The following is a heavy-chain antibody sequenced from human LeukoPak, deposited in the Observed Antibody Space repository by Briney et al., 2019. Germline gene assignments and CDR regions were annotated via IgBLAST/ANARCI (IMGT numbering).Heavy chain of an antibody. CDR2: IIPIFGTA. J-gene: IGHJ6*03. CDR3: ARSHVLRFLEWSHGGLYYMDV. D-gene: IGHD3-3*01. Sequence: GASVKVSCKASGYTFTSYGISWVRQAPGQGLEWMGGIIPIFGTANYAQKFQGRVTITADESTSTAYMELSSLRSEDTAVYYCARSHVLRFLEWSHGGLYYMDVWGKGTTVTVSS. CDR1: GYTFTSYG. V-gene: IGHV1-69*13.